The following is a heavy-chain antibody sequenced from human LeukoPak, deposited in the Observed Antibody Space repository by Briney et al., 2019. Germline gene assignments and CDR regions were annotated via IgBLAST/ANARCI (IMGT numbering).Heavy chain of an antibody. CDR1: GGTFSSYA. V-gene: IGHV1-69*04. CDR3: ARFPGDSYSSGEPY. D-gene: IGHD6-19*01. J-gene: IGHJ4*02. CDR2: VLPILGIA. Sequence: GASVKVSCQASGGTFSSYAIGWVGQAPGQGVEWMGRVLPILGIANYALKFQGRVTIPAHKSTSPDYMELSSLRSEDTAVYYCARFPGDSYSSGEPYWGQGTLVTVSS.